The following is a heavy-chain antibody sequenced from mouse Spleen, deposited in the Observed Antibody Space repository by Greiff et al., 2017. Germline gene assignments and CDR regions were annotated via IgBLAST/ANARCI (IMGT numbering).Heavy chain of an antibody. CDR3: ARHYGNHFDY. D-gene: IGHD2-1*01. CDR2: IYPGDGDT. CDR1: GYAFSSSW. Sequence: VQLQESGPELVKPGASVKISCKASGYAFSSSWMNWVKQRPGKGLEWIGRIYPGDGDTNYNGKFKGKATLTADKSSSTAYMQLSSLTSEDSAVYFCARHYGNHFDYWGQGTTLTVSS. J-gene: IGHJ2*01. V-gene: IGHV1-82*01.